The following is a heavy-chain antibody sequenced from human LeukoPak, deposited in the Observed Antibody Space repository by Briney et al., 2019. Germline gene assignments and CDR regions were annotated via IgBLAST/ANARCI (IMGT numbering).Heavy chain of an antibody. Sequence: PGRSLRLSCAASGFTFSSDGMHWVRQAPGKGLEWVAGIWDDGSKKNYADSVKGRFTVSRDNSKNTLYLQMNSLSVEDTAVYFSARVSEDHTTGWYEEYFQHWGQGTLVTVSS. CDR2: IWDDGSKK. CDR3: ARVSEDHTTGWYEEYFQH. V-gene: IGHV3-33*01. CDR1: GFTFSSDG. D-gene: IGHD6-19*01. J-gene: IGHJ1*01.